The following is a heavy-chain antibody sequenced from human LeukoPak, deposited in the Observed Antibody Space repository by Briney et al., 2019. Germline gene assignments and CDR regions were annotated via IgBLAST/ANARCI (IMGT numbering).Heavy chain of an antibody. Sequence: PSETLSLTCTVSGGSISSHYWSWIRQPPGKGLEWIGYIYYSGSTNYNPSLKSRVTISVDTSKNQFSLKLSSVTAADTAVYYCARGGRAVADTPYFDYWGQGTLVTVSS. V-gene: IGHV4-59*11. CDR3: ARGGRAVADTPYFDY. J-gene: IGHJ4*02. D-gene: IGHD6-19*01. CDR2: IYYSGST. CDR1: GGSISSHY.